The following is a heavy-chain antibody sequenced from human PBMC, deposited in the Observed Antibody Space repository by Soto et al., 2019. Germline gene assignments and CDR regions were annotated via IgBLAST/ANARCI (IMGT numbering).Heavy chain of an antibody. V-gene: IGHV3-7*01. CDR1: GFTFSSYW. Sequence: GGSLRLSCAASGFTFSSYWMSWVRQAPGKGLEWVANIKQDGSEKYYVDSVKGRFTISRDNAKNSLYLQMNSLRAEDTAVYYCARGGVKYCSSTSCRHNWFDPWGQGTLVTVSS. CDR3: ARGGVKYCSSTSCRHNWFDP. J-gene: IGHJ5*02. CDR2: IKQDGSEK. D-gene: IGHD2-2*01.